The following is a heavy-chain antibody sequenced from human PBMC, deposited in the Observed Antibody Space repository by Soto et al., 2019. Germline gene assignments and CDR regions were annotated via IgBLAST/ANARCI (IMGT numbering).Heavy chain of an antibody. CDR2: IIPIFGTA. CDR1: GGTFSSYA. Sequence: SVKVSCKASGGTFSSYAISWVRQAPGQGLEWMGGIIPIFGTANYAQKFQGRVTITADESTSTAYMELSSLRSEDTAVYYCARVRQSPGTAIQYYYYYGMDVWGQGTTVTVSS. D-gene: IGHD2-21*02. J-gene: IGHJ6*02. CDR3: ARVRQSPGTAIQYYYYYGMDV. V-gene: IGHV1-69*13.